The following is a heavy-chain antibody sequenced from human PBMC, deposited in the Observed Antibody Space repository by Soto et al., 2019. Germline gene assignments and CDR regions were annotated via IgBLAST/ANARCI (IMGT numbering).Heavy chain of an antibody. J-gene: IGHJ6*02. CDR1: GYTFTGYY. Sequence: QVQLVQSGAEVKKPGASVKVSCKASGYTFTGYYMHWVRQAPGQGLEWMGWINPNSGGTYYAQKFQCRVSMTRDTSISTAYMELSRLRSDDTAVYYCARGATAIPPHIGMDVWCQGTTVTVSS. V-gene: IGHV1-2*02. CDR2: INPNSGGT. D-gene: IGHD2-2*02. CDR3: ARGATAIPPHIGMDV.